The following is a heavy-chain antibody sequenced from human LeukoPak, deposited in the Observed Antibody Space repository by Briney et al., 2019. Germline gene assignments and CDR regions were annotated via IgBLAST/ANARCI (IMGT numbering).Heavy chain of an antibody. CDR1: GGSFSGYY. CDR3: ASRAPGIAAAGYYFDY. Sequence: SETLSLTCAVCGGSFSGYYWRWIRQPPGKGLEWIGEINHSGSTNYNPSLKSRVTISVDTSKNQFSLKLSSVTAAETAVYYCASRAPGIAAAGYYFDYWGQGTLVTVSS. J-gene: IGHJ4*02. D-gene: IGHD6-13*01. V-gene: IGHV4-34*01. CDR2: INHSGST.